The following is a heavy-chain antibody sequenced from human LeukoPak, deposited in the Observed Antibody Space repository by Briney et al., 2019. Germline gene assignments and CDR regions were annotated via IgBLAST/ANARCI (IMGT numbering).Heavy chain of an antibody. CDR3: AKSRQWELLWGLFDY. J-gene: IGHJ4*02. Sequence: PGGPLRLSCAASGFTFSSYAMSWVRQAPGKGLEWVSAISGSGGSTYYADSVKGRFTISRDNSKNTLYLQMNSLRAEDTAVYYCAKSRQWELLWGLFDYWGQGTLVTVSS. CDR2: ISGSGGST. V-gene: IGHV3-23*01. CDR1: GFTFSSYA. D-gene: IGHD1-26*01.